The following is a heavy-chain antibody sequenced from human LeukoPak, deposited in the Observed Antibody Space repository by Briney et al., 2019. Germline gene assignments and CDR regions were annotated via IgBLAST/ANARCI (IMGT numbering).Heavy chain of an antibody. CDR3: TSPTGYDFWSGYSGFDP. J-gene: IGHJ5*02. V-gene: IGHV3-73*01. CDR2: FSSKDNSYAI. CDR1: GFSIFGSA. Sequence: GGSPRLSSAASGFSIFGSAMHWVRPASGIGLWWVCRFSSKDNSYAIAYAASVKGMFTISRGDSKNPAYLHMNSLKTEDTAVYYCTSPTGYDFWSGYSGFDPWGQGTLVTVSS. D-gene: IGHD3-3*01.